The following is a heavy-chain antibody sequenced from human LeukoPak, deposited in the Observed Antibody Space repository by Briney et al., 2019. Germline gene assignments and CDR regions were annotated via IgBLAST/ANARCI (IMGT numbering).Heavy chain of an antibody. CDR1: GFTFSSYG. V-gene: IGHV3-30*03. J-gene: IGHJ3*02. Sequence: GRSLRLSCAASGFTFSSYGMHWVRQAPGKGLEWVAVISYDGSNKYYADSVKGRFTISRDNSKNTLYLQMNSLRAEDTAVYYCATEKAFAFDIWGQGTVVTVSS. CDR3: ATEKAFAFDI. CDR2: ISYDGSNK.